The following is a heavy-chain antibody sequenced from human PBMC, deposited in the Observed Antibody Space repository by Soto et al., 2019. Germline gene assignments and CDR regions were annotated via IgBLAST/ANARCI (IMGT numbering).Heavy chain of an antibody. D-gene: IGHD2-15*01. Sequence: GESLKISCEASGYSFTSYWIGWVRQMLGKGLKWMGIIHPGASETKYNPSFQGPVTISVDKSITTPYLQSSSLNASDTAMDYCARTPGPEVAASLEYYYFSGMDVWGQGTTVTVSS. CDR2: IHPGASET. V-gene: IGHV5-51*01. CDR3: ARTPGPEVAASLEYYYFSGMDV. CDR1: GYSFTSYW. J-gene: IGHJ6*02.